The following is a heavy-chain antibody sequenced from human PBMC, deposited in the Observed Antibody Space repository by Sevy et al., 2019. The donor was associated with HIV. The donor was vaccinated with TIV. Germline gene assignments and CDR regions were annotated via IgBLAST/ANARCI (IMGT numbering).Heavy chain of an antibody. CDR1: GFTISSNY. CDR2: IYSGGST. V-gene: IGHV3-53*01. D-gene: IGHD3-22*01. J-gene: IGHJ4*02. CDR3: ARDDSSGYFFDY. Sequence: GGSLRLSSAASGFTISSNYMSWVRQAPGKGLEWVSVIYSGGSTYYADSVKGRFTISRDNSKNTLYLQMNSLRAEDTAVYYCARDDSSGYFFDYWGQGTLVTVSS.